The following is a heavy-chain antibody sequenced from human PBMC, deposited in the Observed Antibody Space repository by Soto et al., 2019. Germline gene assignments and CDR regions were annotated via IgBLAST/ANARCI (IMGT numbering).Heavy chain of an antibody. CDR1: GFTFSGHW. V-gene: IGHV3-74*03. J-gene: IGHJ3*02. CDR3: AREAGYCSRTSCYRRAFDT. D-gene: IGHD2-2*01. Sequence: EVQLVESGGDLVQPGGSLRLSCAASGFTFSGHWMHWVRQVPGKGLEWVSRINTDGGSSAYADSVKGRFTISRDSAKNTLYLQMSGLRAEDTAVYYCAREAGYCSRTSCYRRAFDTWGQGTTVTVSS. CDR2: INTDGGSS.